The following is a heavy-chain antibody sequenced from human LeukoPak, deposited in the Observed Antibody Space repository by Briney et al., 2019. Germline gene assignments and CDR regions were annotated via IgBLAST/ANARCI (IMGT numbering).Heavy chain of an antibody. CDR1: GFTFGSHA. CDR2: IFGSGGSP. CDR3: GKTTVGYSSGQKPAWPVDY. D-gene: IGHD5-18*01. V-gene: IGHV3-23*01. J-gene: IGHJ4*02. Sequence: GGSLRLSCEASGFTFGSHAMYWVRQAPGKGLEWVAGIFGSGGSPHYADPVKGRFTISRDNSRNTVYLQINSLRAEDTAVYYCGKTTVGYSSGQKPAWPVDYWGQGTLATVSS.